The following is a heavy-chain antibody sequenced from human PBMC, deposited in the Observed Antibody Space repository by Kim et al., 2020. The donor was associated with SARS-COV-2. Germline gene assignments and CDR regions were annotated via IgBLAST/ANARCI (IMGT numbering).Heavy chain of an antibody. CDR1: GYTFTSYG. V-gene: IGHV1-18*01. CDR3: ARDLADGDYESYFDY. J-gene: IGHJ4*02. CDR2: ISAYNGNT. Sequence: ASVKVSCKASGYTFTSYGISWVRQAPGQGLEWMGWISAYNGNTNYAQKLQGRVTMTTDTSTSTAYMELRSLRSDDTAVYYCARDLADGDYESYFDYWGQGTLVTVSS. D-gene: IGHD4-17*01.